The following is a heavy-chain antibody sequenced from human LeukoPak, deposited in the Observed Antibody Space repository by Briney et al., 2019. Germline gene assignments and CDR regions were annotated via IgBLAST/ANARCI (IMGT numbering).Heavy chain of an antibody. V-gene: IGHV5-51*01. CDR3: ARFRLSMVRGVILYYYYMDV. CDR1: GYSFTSYW. Sequence: GESLKISCKGSGYSFTSYWIGWVRQMPGKGLEWMGIIYPGDSDTRYSPSFQGQVTISADKSISTAYLQWSSLKASDNAMYYCARFRLSMVRGVILYYYYMDVWGKGTTVTVSS. J-gene: IGHJ6*03. CDR2: IYPGDSDT. D-gene: IGHD3-10*01.